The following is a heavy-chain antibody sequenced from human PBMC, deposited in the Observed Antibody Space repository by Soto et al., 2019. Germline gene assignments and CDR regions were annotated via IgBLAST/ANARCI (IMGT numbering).Heavy chain of an antibody. J-gene: IGHJ6*03. CDR1: GFSLSTSGVG. V-gene: IGHV2-5*02. CDR2: IYWDDDK. CDR3: AHSKCSSTSCYANYYYYMDV. Sequence: SGPTLVNPTQTLTLTCTFSGFSLSTSGVGVGWIRQPPGKALEWLALIYWDDDKRYSPSLKSRLTITKDTSKNQVVLTMTNMDPVDTATYYCAHSKCSSTSCYANYYYYMDVWGKGTTVTVS. D-gene: IGHD2-2*01.